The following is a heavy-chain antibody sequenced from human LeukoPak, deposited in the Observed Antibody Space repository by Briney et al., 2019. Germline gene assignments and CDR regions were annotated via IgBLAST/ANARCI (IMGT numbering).Heavy chain of an antibody. Sequence: AASVKVSCKASGYTFTSYAMHWVRQAPGQRLEWMGWINAGNGNTKYSQKFQGRVTITRDTSASTAYMELSSLRSEDTAVYYCANSIAAAGKIDYWGQGTLVTVSS. D-gene: IGHD6-13*01. J-gene: IGHJ4*02. V-gene: IGHV1-3*01. CDR1: GYTFTSYA. CDR2: INAGNGNT. CDR3: ANSIAAAGKIDY.